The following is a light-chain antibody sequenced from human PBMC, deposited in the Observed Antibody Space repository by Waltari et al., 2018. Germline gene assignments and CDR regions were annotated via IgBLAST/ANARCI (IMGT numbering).Light chain of an antibody. J-gene: IGKJ1*01. CDR2: EVS. CDR3: MQGVRPWT. CDR1: QTLLNPDGNSY. V-gene: IGKV2-30*01. Sequence: DLVLTQSRVTLSVTLGQSASISCTSSQTLLNPDGNSYLSWLHQRAGQSPRLIIYEVSKRDSVVPGRCGGSGSKTDFTLTISGVEAEDVGVYFCMQGVRPWTFGQGTKVEIK.